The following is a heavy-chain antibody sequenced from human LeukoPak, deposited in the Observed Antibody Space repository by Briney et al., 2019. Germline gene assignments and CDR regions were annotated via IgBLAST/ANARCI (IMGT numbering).Heavy chain of an antibody. CDR3: ARDLNSAYYYDSSSSGFDP. J-gene: IGHJ5*02. D-gene: IGHD3-22*01. Sequence: SVNVSCTASGGTFSIYAISWVRQAPGQGLEWMGGIIPIFGTANYAQKFQGRVTITADESTSTAYMELSSLRSEDTAVYYCARDLNSAYYYDSSSSGFDPWGQGTLVTVSS. V-gene: IGHV1-69*13. CDR2: IIPIFGTA. CDR1: GGTFSIYA.